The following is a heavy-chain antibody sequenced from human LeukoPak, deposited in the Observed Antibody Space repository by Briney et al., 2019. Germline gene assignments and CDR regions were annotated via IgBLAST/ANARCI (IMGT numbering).Heavy chain of an antibody. CDR1: GFTFSSYP. J-gene: IGHJ6*03. D-gene: IGHD3-22*01. V-gene: IGHV3-23*01. CDR3: AKNVYYDSSGYRYYFYYMGV. Sequence: GGSLRLSCAASGFTFSSYPMSWVRQAPGKGLEWVSTIGSGDNTYYADSVKGRFTISRDNSKNTLYLQMNSLRAEDTAVYYCAKNVYYDSSGYRYYFYYMGVWGKGTTVTVSS. CDR2: IGSGDNT.